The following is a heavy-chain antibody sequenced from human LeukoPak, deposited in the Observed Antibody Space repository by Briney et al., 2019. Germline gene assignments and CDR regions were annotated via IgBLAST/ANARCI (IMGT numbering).Heavy chain of an antibody. Sequence: GGSLRLSCAASGFTFNTYAMTWVRQAPGKGLEWVSAISGSGDTTNNADSVKGRFTISRDNSKNTLYLQMSSLRAEDTAVYYCARGGRGSAAVVAPRSFDIWGQGTMVTVSS. CDR1: GFTFNTYA. CDR3: ARGGRGSAAVVAPRSFDI. CDR2: ISGSGDTT. J-gene: IGHJ3*02. D-gene: IGHD3-22*01. V-gene: IGHV3-23*01.